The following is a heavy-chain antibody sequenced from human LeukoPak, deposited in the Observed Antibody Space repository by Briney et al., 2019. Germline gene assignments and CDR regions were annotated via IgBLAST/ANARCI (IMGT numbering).Heavy chain of an antibody. J-gene: IGHJ4*02. CDR2: IYYSGST. CDR3: ARFWDSQQLVPDY. CDR1: GGSISSSSYY. Sequence: SETLSLTCTVSGGSISSSSYYWGWIRQPPGKGLEWIGSIYYSGSTYYNPSLKSRVTISVDTSKNQFSLKLSSVTAADTAVYYCARFWDSQQLVPDYWGQGTLVTVSS. V-gene: IGHV4-39*01. D-gene: IGHD6-13*01.